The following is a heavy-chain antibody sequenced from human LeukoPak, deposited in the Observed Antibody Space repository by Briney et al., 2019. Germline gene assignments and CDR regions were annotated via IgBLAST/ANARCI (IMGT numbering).Heavy chain of an antibody. D-gene: IGHD2-15*01. J-gene: IGHJ6*03. CDR3: ARDFRYCSGGSCSLDYYYMDV. V-gene: IGHV3-30*04. CDR1: GFTFSSYA. Sequence: GRSLRLSCAASGFTFSSYAMHWVRQAPGKGLEWVAVISYDGSNKYYADSVKGRFTISRDNSKNTLYLQMNSLRAEDTAVYYCARDFRYCSGGSCSLDYYYMDVWGKGTTVTVSS. CDR2: ISYDGSNK.